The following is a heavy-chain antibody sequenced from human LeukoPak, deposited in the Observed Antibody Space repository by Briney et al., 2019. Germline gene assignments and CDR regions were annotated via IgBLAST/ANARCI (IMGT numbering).Heavy chain of an antibody. CDR3: ARRGSGSRGDFDY. CDR1: GGSISSGDYY. Sequence: SQTLSLTCTVSGGSISSGDYYWSWIRQPPGKGLEWIGYIYYSGSTYYNPSLKSRVTISVDTSKNQFSLKLSSVTAADTAVYYCARRGSGSRGDFDYWGQGTLVTVSS. V-gene: IGHV4-30-4*01. CDR2: IYYSGST. D-gene: IGHD2-15*01. J-gene: IGHJ4*02.